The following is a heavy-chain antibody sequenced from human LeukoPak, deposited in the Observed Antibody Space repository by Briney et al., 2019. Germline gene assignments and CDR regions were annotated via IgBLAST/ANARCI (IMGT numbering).Heavy chain of an antibody. V-gene: IGHV3-33*01. CDR3: AREEGRSPRSSSGY. CDR1: GFTFTNYG. CDR2: IWHDGSKT. D-gene: IGHD6-6*01. J-gene: IGHJ4*02. Sequence: PGGSPRLSCAASGFTFTNYGMHWVRQAPGKGLQWLALIWHDGSKTYYADSVKGRFIISRDNSKDTLYLQMDSLRTEDTAVYYCAREEGRSPRSSSGYWGQGTLVAVSS.